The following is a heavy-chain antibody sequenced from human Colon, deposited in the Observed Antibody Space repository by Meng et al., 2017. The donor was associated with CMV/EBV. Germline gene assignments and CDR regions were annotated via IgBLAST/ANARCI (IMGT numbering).Heavy chain of an antibody. V-gene: IGHV3-9*01. CDR3: ARGIGSTEDL. J-gene: IGHJ5*02. CDR2: ISWNSGTM. CDR1: GFIFHDYA. Sequence: SLKISCAASGFIFHDYAMHWVRLVPGKGLEWVSSISWNSGTMNYADSVKGRFAVVRDYSKNTVYLQMNSLRAEDTAVYYCARGIGSTEDLWGQGTLVTVSS. D-gene: IGHD2-2*01.